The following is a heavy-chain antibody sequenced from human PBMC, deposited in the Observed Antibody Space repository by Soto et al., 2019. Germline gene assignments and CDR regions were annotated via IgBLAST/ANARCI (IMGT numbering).Heavy chain of an antibody. CDR3: ARGRALLLWFGEYNWFDP. Sequence: SETLSLTCAVYGGSFSGYYWSWIRQPPGKGLEWIGEINHSGSTNYNPSLKSRVTISVDTSKNQFSLKLSSVTAADTAVYYCARGRALLLWFGEYNWFDPWGQGTLVTVAS. D-gene: IGHD3-10*01. CDR2: INHSGST. J-gene: IGHJ5*02. CDR1: GGSFSGYY. V-gene: IGHV4-34*01.